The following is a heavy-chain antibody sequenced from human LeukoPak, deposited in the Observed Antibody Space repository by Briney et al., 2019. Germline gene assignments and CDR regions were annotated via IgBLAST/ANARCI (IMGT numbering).Heavy chain of an antibody. CDR1: GFTFSSYS. D-gene: IGHD2-2*01. Sequence: GGSLRLSCAASGFTFSSYSMNWVRQAPGKGLEWVSSISSSSSYIYYADSVKGRFTISRDNAKNSLYLQMNSLRAEDTAVYYCARLKCSSTSCADAFDIWGQGTVVTVSS. J-gene: IGHJ3*02. V-gene: IGHV3-21*01. CDR2: ISSSSSYI. CDR3: ARLKCSSTSCADAFDI.